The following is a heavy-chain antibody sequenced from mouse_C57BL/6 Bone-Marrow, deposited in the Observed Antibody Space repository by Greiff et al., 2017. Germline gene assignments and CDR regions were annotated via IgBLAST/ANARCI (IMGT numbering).Heavy chain of an antibody. Sequence: VQLKESGPGLVKPSQSLSLTCSVTGYSITSGYYWNWIRQFPGNKLEWMGYISYDGSNNYNPSLKNRISITRDTSKNQLFLKLNSVTTEDTATYYCARYYGSKGYFDYWGQGTTLTVSS. J-gene: IGHJ2*01. CDR3: ARYYGSKGYFDY. D-gene: IGHD1-1*01. CDR2: ISYDGSN. V-gene: IGHV3-6*01. CDR1: GYSITSGYY.